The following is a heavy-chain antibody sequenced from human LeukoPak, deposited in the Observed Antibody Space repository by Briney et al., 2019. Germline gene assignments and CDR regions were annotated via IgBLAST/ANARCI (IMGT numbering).Heavy chain of an antibody. CDR3: AKDLSSGYYDAFDI. CDR1: GFTSSSYV. V-gene: IGHV3-23*01. D-gene: IGHD3-22*01. Sequence: GGSLRLSCAASGFTSSSYVMSWVRQAPGKGLEWVSASGGSGSITYYADSVKGRFTISRDNSNNTLYLQMNSLRAADTAVYYCAKDLSSGYYDAFDIWGQGTMVTVSS. CDR2: SGGSGSIT. J-gene: IGHJ3*02.